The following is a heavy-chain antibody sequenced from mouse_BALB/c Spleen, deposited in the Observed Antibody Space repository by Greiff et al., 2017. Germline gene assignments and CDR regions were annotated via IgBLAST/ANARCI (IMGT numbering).Heavy chain of an antibody. CDR2: INPYNDGT. V-gene: IGHV1-14*01. Sequence: EVQLVESGPELVKPGASVKMSCKASGYTFTSYVMHWVKQKPGQGLEWIGYINPYNDGTKYNEKFKGKATLTSDKSSSTAYMELSSLTSEDSAVYYCALYGNLYYFDYWGQGTTLTVSS. J-gene: IGHJ2*01. CDR3: ALYGNLYYFDY. D-gene: IGHD2-1*01. CDR1: GYTFTSYV.